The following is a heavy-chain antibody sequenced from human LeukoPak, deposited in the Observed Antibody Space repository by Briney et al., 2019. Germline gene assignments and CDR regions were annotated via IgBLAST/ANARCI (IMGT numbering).Heavy chain of an antibody. V-gene: IGHV3-23*01. J-gene: IGHJ6*03. Sequence: GGSLRLSCAASGFIFSDTYMNWIRQAPGKGLEWVSAISGSGGSTYYADSVKGRFTISRDNSKNTLYLQMNSLRAEDTAVYYCARDQVVPAALYYYYYMDVWGKGTTVTVSS. D-gene: IGHD2-2*01. CDR3: ARDQVVPAALYYYYYMDV. CDR1: GFIFSDTY. CDR2: ISGSGGST.